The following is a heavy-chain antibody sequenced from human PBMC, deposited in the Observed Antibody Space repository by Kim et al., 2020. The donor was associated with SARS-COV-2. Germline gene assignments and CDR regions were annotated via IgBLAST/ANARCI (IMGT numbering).Heavy chain of an antibody. CDR3: ARDHLAAAAKGDAFDI. D-gene: IGHD6-13*01. CDR1: GYTFTSYA. J-gene: IGHJ3*02. Sequence: ASVKVSCKASGYTFTSYAMNWVRQAPGQGLEWMGWINTNTGNPTYAQGFTGRFVFSLDTSVSTAYLQISSLKAEDTAVYYCARDHLAAAAKGDAFDIWGQVTMVTVSS. V-gene: IGHV7-4-1*02. CDR2: INTNTGNP.